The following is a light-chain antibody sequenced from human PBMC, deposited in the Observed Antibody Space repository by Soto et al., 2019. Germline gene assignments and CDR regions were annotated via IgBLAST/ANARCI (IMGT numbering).Light chain of an antibody. Sequence: EIVLTQSPATLSLSPGDRATLSCRASQSLNNYFAWYQHKPGQAPRLLIYDASNRATGIPARFSGSGSGTDFALTISSLGPEDFAVYYCQRGFTFGGGTKVEIK. CDR1: QSLNNY. CDR2: DAS. J-gene: IGKJ4*01. CDR3: QRGFT. V-gene: IGKV3-11*01.